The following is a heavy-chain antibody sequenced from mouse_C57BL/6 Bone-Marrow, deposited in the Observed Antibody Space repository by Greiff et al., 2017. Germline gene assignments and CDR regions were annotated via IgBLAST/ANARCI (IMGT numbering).Heavy chain of an antibody. J-gene: IGHJ3*01. CDR2: INPGSGGT. CDR3: AKGSSGSGAWFAY. V-gene: IGHV1-54*01. D-gene: IGHD3-2*02. Sequence: QVQLQQSGAELVRPGTSVKVSCKASGYAFTNYLIEWVKQRPGQGLEWIGVINPGSGGTNYNEKFKGKATLTADKSSSTAYMQLSSLTSEDSAVYFCAKGSSGSGAWFAYWGQGTLVTVSA. CDR1: GYAFTNYL.